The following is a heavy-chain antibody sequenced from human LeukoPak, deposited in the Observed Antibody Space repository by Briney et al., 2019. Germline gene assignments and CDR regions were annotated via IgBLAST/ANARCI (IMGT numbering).Heavy chain of an antibody. Sequence: ASVKVSCKASGYTFTGYYMHWVRQAPGQGLEWMGWINPNSGGTNYAQKFQGRVTITRDTSISTAYMELSRLRSDDTAVYYCARETAMVHDFDYWGQGTLVTVSS. CDR3: ARETAMVHDFDY. CDR1: GYTFTGYY. D-gene: IGHD5-18*01. CDR2: INPNSGGT. J-gene: IGHJ4*02. V-gene: IGHV1-2*02.